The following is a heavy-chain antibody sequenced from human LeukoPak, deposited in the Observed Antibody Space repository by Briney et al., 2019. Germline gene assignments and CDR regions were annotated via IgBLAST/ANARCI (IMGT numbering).Heavy chain of an antibody. D-gene: IGHD2-15*01. CDR1: GFTFNNHA. J-gene: IGHJ4*02. V-gene: IGHV3-30*18. CDR2: ISYDGGKK. CDR3: AKDRSLGSNTMDY. Sequence: PGGSLRLSCAASGFTFNNHAMRWVRQAPGKGLEWVAVISYDGGKKFYADSVKGRFTISRDNSMNTLHLQMNSLRAEDTALYYCAKDRSLGSNTMDYWGQGILVTVSS.